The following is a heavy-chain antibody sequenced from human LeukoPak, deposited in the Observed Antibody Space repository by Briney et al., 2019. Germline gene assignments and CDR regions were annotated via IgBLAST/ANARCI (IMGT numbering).Heavy chain of an antibody. D-gene: IGHD6-19*01. Sequence: PGGSLRLSCSASGFTFSSYAMYWVRQAPGKGLEYVSGISSNGGITYYADSVKGRFTISRDNSKNTLYLQMSSLRAEDTAVYYCVKITSSSGGDYWGQGTLVTVSS. CDR1: GFTFSSYA. CDR3: VKITSSSGGDY. CDR2: ISSNGGIT. J-gene: IGHJ4*02. V-gene: IGHV3-64D*09.